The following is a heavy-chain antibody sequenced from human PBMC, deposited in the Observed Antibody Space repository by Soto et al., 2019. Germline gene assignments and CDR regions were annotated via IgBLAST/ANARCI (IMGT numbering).Heavy chain of an antibody. Sequence: EVQLLESGGGLVQPGGSPRLSCAASGFTFSSYAMSWVRQAPGKGLEWVSAISGSGGSTYYADSVKGRFTISRDNSKNTLYLQMNSLRAEDTAVYYCAKSDIYDYIWGSYRYTDYFDYWGQGTLVTVSS. CDR2: ISGSGGST. CDR1: GFTFSSYA. D-gene: IGHD3-16*02. J-gene: IGHJ4*02. V-gene: IGHV3-23*01. CDR3: AKSDIYDYIWGSYRYTDYFDY.